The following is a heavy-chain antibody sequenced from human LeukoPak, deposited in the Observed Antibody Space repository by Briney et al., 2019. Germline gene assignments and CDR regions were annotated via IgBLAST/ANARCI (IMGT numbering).Heavy chain of an antibody. J-gene: IGHJ4*02. CDR1: GFTFSIYA. D-gene: IGHD2-15*01. V-gene: IGHV3-23*01. CDR3: AKGSCSGGSCYPDY. CDR2: ISGSGGST. Sequence: PGGSLRLSCAASGFTFSIYAMSWVRQAPGKGLEWVSAISGSGGSTYYADSVKGRFTISRDNSKNTLYLQMNSLRAEDTAVYYCAKGSCSGGSCYPDYWGQGTLVTVSS.